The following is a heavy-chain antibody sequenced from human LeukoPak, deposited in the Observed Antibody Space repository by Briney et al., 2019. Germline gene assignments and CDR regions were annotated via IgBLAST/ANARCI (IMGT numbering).Heavy chain of an antibody. D-gene: IGHD3-22*01. CDR3: ARDSYDSSGYYPSGDY. CDR2: IKQDGSEK. V-gene: IGHV3-7*01. Sequence: GGSLRLSCAASGFTFSSYWMSWVRQAPGKGLEWVANIKQDGSEKYYVDSVKGRFTISRDNAKNSLYLQMNSLRAEDTAVYYCARDSYDSSGYYPSGDYWGQGTLVTVSS. J-gene: IGHJ4*02. CDR1: GFTFSSYW.